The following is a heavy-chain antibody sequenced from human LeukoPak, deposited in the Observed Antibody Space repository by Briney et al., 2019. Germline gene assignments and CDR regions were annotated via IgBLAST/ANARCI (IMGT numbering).Heavy chain of an antibody. CDR2: ISGSGGST. Sequence: GGSLRLSCAASGFTFSSYATSWVRQAPGKGLEWVSAISGSGGSTYYADSVKGRFTISRDNSKNTLYLQMNSLRAEDTAVYYCAKDQYSYGHNWFDPWGQGTLVTVSS. V-gene: IGHV3-23*01. CDR1: GFTFSSYA. CDR3: AKDQYSYGHNWFDP. J-gene: IGHJ5*02. D-gene: IGHD5-18*01.